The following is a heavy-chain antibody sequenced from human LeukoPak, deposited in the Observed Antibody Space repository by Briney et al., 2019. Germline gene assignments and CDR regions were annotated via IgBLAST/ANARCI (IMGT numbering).Heavy chain of an antibody. J-gene: IGHJ5*02. Sequence: ASVKVSCKASGGTFSSYAISWVRQAPGQGLEWMGGIIPIFGTANYAQKFQGRVTITADKSTSTAYMELSSLRSEDTAVYYCARGVSHPVAGTFAVALFDPWGQGTLVTVSS. V-gene: IGHV1-69*06. CDR2: IIPIFGTA. CDR3: ARGVSHPVAGTFAVALFDP. D-gene: IGHD6-19*01. CDR1: GGTFSSYA.